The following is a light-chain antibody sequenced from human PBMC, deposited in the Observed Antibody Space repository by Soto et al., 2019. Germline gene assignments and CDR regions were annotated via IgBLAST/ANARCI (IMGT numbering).Light chain of an antibody. J-gene: IGKJ2*01. CDR3: QQSYSTPYT. V-gene: IGKV1-39*01. CDR1: QSISTY. Sequence: DIQMTQSPSSLSASVGDRITITCRAGQSISTYLNWYQQKPGKAPNLLIFAASNLQSGVPSRFSGSGSGTDFTLTISSLQPEDFATYHCQQSYSTPYTFGQGTKLEI. CDR2: AAS.